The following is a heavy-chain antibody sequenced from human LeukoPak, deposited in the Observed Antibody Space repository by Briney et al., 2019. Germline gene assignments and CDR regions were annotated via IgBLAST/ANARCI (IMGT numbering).Heavy chain of an antibody. D-gene: IGHD2-15*01. CDR1: GFTFSSYA. J-gene: IGHJ4*02. CDR3: ASYCSGGSCYVEDY. V-gene: IGHV3-30-3*01. Sequence: GGSLRLSCAASGFTFSSYAMSWVRQAPGKGLEWVAVISYDGSNKYYADSVKGRFTISRDNSKNTLYLQMNSLRAEDTAVYYCASYCSGGSCYVEDYWGQGTLVTVSS. CDR2: ISYDGSNK.